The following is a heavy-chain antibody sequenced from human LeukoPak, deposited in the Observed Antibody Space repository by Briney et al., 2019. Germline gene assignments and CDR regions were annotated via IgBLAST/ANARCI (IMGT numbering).Heavy chain of an antibody. Sequence: SETLSLTCTVSGGSISGYYWSWIRRPPGKGLEWIAYISYSGSTNYNPSLKSRVTISVDTSKNQFSLKLSSVTAADTAVYYCARLEWELLFDYWGQGTLVTVSS. V-gene: IGHV4-59*08. CDR2: ISYSGST. D-gene: IGHD1-26*01. CDR1: GGSISGYY. CDR3: ARLEWELLFDY. J-gene: IGHJ4*02.